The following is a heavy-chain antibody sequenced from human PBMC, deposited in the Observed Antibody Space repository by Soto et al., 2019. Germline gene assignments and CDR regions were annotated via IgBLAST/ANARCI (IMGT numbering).Heavy chain of an antibody. CDR3: ARRRGSGSYYNDAFDI. CDR2: IYYSGST. CDR1: GGSISSSSYY. D-gene: IGHD3-10*01. V-gene: IGHV4-39*01. J-gene: IGHJ3*02. Sequence: QLQLQESGPGLVKPSETLSLTCTVSGGSISSSSYYWGWIRQPPGKGLEWIGSIYYSGSTYYNPSLKSRVTISVDTSKNQFSLKLSSVTAADTAVYYCARRRGSGSYYNDAFDIWGQGTMVTVSS.